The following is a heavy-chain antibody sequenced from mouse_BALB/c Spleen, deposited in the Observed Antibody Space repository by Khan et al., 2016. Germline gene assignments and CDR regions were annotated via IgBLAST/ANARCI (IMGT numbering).Heavy chain of an antibody. CDR1: GYRFSSYW. J-gene: IGHJ4*01. D-gene: IGHD2-10*01. Sequence: QVQLKESGAELMKPGASVKISCKATGYRFSSYWIEWVKQRPGHGLEWIGEILPGNGSTNYNEKFKGKATFTADTSSNTAYMQISSLTSEDAAVYYCARGATLLENAMDYWGQGTSATVSS. CDR2: ILPGNGST. V-gene: IGHV1-9*01. CDR3: ARGATLLENAMDY.